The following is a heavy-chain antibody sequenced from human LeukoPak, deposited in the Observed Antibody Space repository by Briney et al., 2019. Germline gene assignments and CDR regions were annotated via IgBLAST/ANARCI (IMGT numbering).Heavy chain of an antibody. V-gene: IGHV3-23*01. CDR1: GFTFSSYA. Sequence: GGSLRLSCAASGFTFSSYAMSWVRQAPGKGLEWVSAISGSGGSTYYADSVKGRFTISRDNSKNTLYLQMNSLRAEDTAVYYCATDGIVVVPAAIRDAFDIWGQGTMVTVSS. D-gene: IGHD2-2*02. CDR2: ISGSGGST. CDR3: ATDGIVVVPAAIRDAFDI. J-gene: IGHJ3*02.